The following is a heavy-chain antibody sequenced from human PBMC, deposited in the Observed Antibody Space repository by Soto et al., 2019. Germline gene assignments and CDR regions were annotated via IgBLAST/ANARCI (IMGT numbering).Heavy chain of an antibody. V-gene: IGHV3-30*03. D-gene: IGHD3-22*01. J-gene: IGHJ4*02. CDR3: ARDRDYFDTSGYYYYFDY. CDR2: ISDDGSRA. Sequence: GGSLRLSCAASAFIFSGYGMHWVRQAPDKGLDWVALISDDGSRAYYADSVRGRFTISRDNSKNTLYLQMHSLRAEDTAVYYCARDRDYFDTSGYYYYFDYWGQGTLVTVSS. CDR1: AFIFSGYG.